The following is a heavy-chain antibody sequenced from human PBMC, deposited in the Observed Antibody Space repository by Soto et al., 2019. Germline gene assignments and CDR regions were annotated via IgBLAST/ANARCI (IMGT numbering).Heavy chain of an antibody. V-gene: IGHV1-18*01. Sequence: EASVKVSCKASGYTFTSYGISWVRQAPGQGLEWMGWISAYNGNTNYAQKLQGRVTMTTDISTSTAYMELRSLRSDDTAVYYCAREAAAGTLDYWGQGTLVTVSS. CDR2: ISAYNGNT. D-gene: IGHD6-13*01. CDR1: GYTFTSYG. J-gene: IGHJ4*02. CDR3: AREAAAGTLDY.